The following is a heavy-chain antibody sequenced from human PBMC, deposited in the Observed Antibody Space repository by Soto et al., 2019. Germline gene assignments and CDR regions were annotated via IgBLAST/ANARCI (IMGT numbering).Heavy chain of an antibody. D-gene: IGHD5-18*01. Sequence: SETLSLTCAVYGGSFSGYYWSWIRQPPGKGLEWIGEINHSGSTNYNPSLKSRVTISVDTSKNQFSLKLSSVTAADTAVYYCARGKRGYSYGPVTAVYGMDVWGQGTTVTVSS. CDR2: INHSGST. CDR3: ARGKRGYSYGPVTAVYGMDV. J-gene: IGHJ6*02. V-gene: IGHV4-34*01. CDR1: GGSFSGYY.